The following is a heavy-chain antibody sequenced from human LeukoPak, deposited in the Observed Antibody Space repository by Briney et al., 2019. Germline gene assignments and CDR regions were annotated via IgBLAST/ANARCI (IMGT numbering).Heavy chain of an antibody. J-gene: IGHJ4*02. Sequence: SETLSLTCTVSGGSISSYYWNWIRQPPGKGLEWIGYIYYSGSTNYSPSLKSRVTISVDTSKNQFSLKLSSVTAADTAVYFCARQLRGEAVAGHLQPFDYWGQGTLVTVSS. CDR2: IYYSGST. V-gene: IGHV4-59*08. CDR3: ARQLRGEAVAGHLQPFDY. CDR1: GGSISSYY. D-gene: IGHD6-19*01.